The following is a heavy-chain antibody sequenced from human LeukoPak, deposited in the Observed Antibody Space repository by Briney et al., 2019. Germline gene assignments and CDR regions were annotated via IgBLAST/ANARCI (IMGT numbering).Heavy chain of an antibody. CDR2: INHSGST. CDR3: ARGGPGSITGTRGANWFDP. Sequence: SETLSLTCAVYGGSFSGYYWSWIRQPPGKGLEWIGEINHSGSTNYNPSLKSRVTISVDTSKNQFSLKLSSVTAADTAVYYCARGGPGSITGTRGANWFDPWGQGTLATVSS. J-gene: IGHJ5*02. D-gene: IGHD1-7*01. CDR1: GGSFSGYY. V-gene: IGHV4-34*01.